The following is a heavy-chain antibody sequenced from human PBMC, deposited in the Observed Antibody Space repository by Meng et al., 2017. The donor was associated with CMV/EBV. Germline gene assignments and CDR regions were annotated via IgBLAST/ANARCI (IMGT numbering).Heavy chain of an antibody. CDR3: ATPKLFGVVDY. Sequence: GGSLRLSCAASGFTFSSYSMNWVRQAPGKGLEWVSSISSSSSNTYYADSVKGRFTISRDNAKNTLYLQMNSLRAEDTAVYYCATPKLFGVVDYWGQGTLVTVSS. D-gene: IGHD3-3*01. J-gene: IGHJ4*02. V-gene: IGHV3-21*01. CDR2: ISSSSSNT. CDR1: GFTFSSYS.